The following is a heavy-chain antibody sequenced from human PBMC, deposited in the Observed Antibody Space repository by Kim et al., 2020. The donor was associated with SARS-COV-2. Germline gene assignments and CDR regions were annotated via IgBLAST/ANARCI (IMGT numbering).Heavy chain of an antibody. CDR3: ARDPMVWGVIHHCDY. Sequence: ASVKVSCKASGYTFTSYAMHWVRQAPGQRLEWMGWINAGNGNTKYSQKFQGRVTITRDTSASTAYMELSSLRSEDTAVYYCARDPMVWGVIHHCDYWGQGTLVTVSS. V-gene: IGHV1-3*01. J-gene: IGHJ4*02. CDR1: GYTFTSYA. D-gene: IGHD3-10*01. CDR2: INAGNGNT.